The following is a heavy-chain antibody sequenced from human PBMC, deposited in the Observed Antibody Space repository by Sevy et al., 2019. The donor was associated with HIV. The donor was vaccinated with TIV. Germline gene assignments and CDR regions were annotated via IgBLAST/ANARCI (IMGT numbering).Heavy chain of an antibody. V-gene: IGHV3-15*01. Sequence: GGSLRLSCVASGFAFNSSWMNWVRQAPGKGLEWVGRITSEDDGGKIDYAAPVKARFTITKADSENTVYLHMDSLEVEDRAVYYGYDFLVHDGRAFWGQGTLVTVSS. CDR2: ITSEDDGGKI. D-gene: IGHD5-12*01. J-gene: IGHJ4*02. CDR3: YDFLVHDGRAF. CDR1: GFAFNSSW.